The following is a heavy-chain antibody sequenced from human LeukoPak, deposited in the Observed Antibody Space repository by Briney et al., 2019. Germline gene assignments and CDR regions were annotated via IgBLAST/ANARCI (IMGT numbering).Heavy chain of an antibody. CDR1: GFTFSSYS. CDR2: ISSSSSYI. CDR3: AELGITMIGGV. V-gene: IGHV3-21*01. Sequence: GGSLRLSCAASGFTFSSYSMNWVRQAPGKGLEWVSSISSSSSYIYYADSVEGRFTISRDNAKNSLYLQMNSLRAEDTTVYYCAELGITMIGGVWGKGTTVTISS. J-gene: IGHJ6*04. D-gene: IGHD3-10*02.